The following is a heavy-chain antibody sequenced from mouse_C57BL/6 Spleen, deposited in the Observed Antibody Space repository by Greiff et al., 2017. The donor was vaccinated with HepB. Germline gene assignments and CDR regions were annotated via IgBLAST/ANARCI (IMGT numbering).Heavy chain of an antibody. Sequence: VQLQQSVAELVRPGASVKLSCTASGFTIKNTYMHWVKQRPEQGLEWIGRIDPANGNTKYAPKFQGKATITADTSSNTAYLQLSSLTSEDTAIYYCGRGYDYGYAMDDWGQGTSVTVSS. J-gene: IGHJ4*01. CDR2: IDPANGNT. CDR1: GFTIKNTY. CDR3: GRGYDYGYAMDD. V-gene: IGHV14-3*01. D-gene: IGHD2-4*01.